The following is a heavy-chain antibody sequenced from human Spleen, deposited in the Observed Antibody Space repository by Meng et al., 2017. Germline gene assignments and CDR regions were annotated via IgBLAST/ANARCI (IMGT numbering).Heavy chain of an antibody. J-gene: IGHJ4*02. Sequence: GESLRLSCAASGFTFSSYAMHWVRQAPGKGLEWVAVISYDGSNKYYAGPVKGRFTISRDNFNNTLYLQMNSLRAEDTAVYYCAADPRSSLDTAMVRRGSGRIGDYWGLGTLVTVSS. CDR2: ISYDGSNK. V-gene: IGHV3-30*01. D-gene: IGHD5-18*01. CDR3: AADPRSSLDTAMVRRGSGRIGDY. CDR1: GFTFSSYA.